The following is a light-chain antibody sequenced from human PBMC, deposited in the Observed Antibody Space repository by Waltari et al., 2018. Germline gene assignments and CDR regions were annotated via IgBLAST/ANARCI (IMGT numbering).Light chain of an antibody. J-gene: IGKJ1*01. CDR2: GAS. CDR3: QPYVRFPAP. Sequence: IVLTQSPGTLSLSPGERATLSCRASQTVSRSLAWYQQKPGKAPKLLIYGASTRATGVPDRVTGSGSGTDFSLTFSSLEPADFAIYFCQPYVRFPAPFGQGTKVEIK. CDR1: QTVSRS. V-gene: IGKV3-20*01.